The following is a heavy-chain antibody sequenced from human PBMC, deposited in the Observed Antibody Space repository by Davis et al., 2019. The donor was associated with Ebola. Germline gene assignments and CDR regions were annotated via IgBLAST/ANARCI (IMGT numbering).Heavy chain of an antibody. V-gene: IGHV1-2*02. CDR3: ARERGIVQTCGMDV. CDR2: INPNSGGT. CDR1: GYTFTGYY. D-gene: IGHD2-8*01. J-gene: IGHJ6*02. Sequence: AASVKASCKASGYTFTGYYMHWVRQAPGQGLEWMGWINPNSGGTNYAQKFQGRVTMTRDTSISTAYMELSRLRSDDTAVYYCARERGIVQTCGMDVWGQGTTVTVSS.